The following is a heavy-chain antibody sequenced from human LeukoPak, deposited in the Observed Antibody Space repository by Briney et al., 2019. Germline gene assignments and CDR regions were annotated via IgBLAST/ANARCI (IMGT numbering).Heavy chain of an antibody. D-gene: IGHD1-7*01. CDR2: INHSGST. CDR1: GGSFSGYY. V-gene: IGHV4-34*01. CDR3: ARRRLGGNWNSKEGAWFDP. Sequence: PSETLSLTCAVYGGSFSGYYWSWIRQPPGKGLEWIGEINHSGSTNYNPSLKSRVTISVDTSKNQFSLKLSSVTAADTAVYYCARRRLGGNWNSKEGAWFDPWGQGTLATVSS. J-gene: IGHJ5*02.